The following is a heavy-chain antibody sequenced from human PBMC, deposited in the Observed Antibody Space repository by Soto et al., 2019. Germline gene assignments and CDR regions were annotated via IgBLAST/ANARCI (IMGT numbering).Heavy chain of an antibody. CDR3: TTAPGSYYVRWDDY. CDR2: IKSKTDGGTT. D-gene: IGHD1-26*01. CDR1: GFTFSNAW. J-gene: IGHJ4*02. V-gene: IGHV3-15*01. Sequence: GGSLRLSCAASGFTFSNAWMSWVRQAPGKGLEWVGRIKSKTDGGTTDYAAPVKGRFTISRDDSKNTLYLQMNSLKTEDTAVYYCTTAPGSYYVRWDDYWGQGTLVTVSS.